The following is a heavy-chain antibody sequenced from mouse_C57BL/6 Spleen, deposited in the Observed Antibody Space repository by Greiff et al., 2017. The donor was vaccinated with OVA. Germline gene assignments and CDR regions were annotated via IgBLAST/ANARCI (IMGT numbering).Heavy chain of an antibody. CDR2: IDPSDSYT. D-gene: IGHD1-1*01. CDR3: ATSYGSSSWFAY. V-gene: IGHV1-50*01. CDR1: GYTFTSYW. Sequence: QVQLQQPGAELVKPGASVKLSCKASGYTFTSYWMQWVKQRPGQGLEWIGEIDPSDSYTTYNQKFKGKATLTVDTSSRTAYMQLSSLTSEDSAVYYCATSYGSSSWFAYWGQGTLVTVSA. J-gene: IGHJ3*01.